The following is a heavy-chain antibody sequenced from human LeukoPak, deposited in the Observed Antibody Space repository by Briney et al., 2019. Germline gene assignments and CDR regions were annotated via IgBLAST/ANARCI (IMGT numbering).Heavy chain of an antibody. D-gene: IGHD6-19*01. CDR1: GFTFSSYA. CDR2: ISGSGGST. V-gene: IGHV3-23*01. CDR3: ARPVAGPDFYYYYYYMDV. Sequence: GGSLRLSCAASGFTFSSYAMSWVRQAPGKGLEWVSAISGSGGSTYYADSVKGRFTISRDNSKNTLYLQMNSLRAEDTAVYYCARPVAGPDFYYYYYYMDVWGKGTTVTVSS. J-gene: IGHJ6*03.